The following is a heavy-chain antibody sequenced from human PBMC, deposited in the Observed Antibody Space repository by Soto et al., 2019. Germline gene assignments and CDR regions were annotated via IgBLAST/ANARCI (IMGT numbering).Heavy chain of an antibody. CDR2: IYYSGST. Sequence: PSETLSLTCTVSGGSITSSSYYLGWIRQPPGKGLEWIGSIYYSGSTYYNPSLKSRVTISVDTSKNQFSLKLSSVTAADTAVYYCARVFLEYGSGPYYYYYYGMDVWGQGTTVTVSS. V-gene: IGHV4-39*01. J-gene: IGHJ6*02. CDR1: GGSITSSSYY. D-gene: IGHD3-10*01. CDR3: ARVFLEYGSGPYYYYYYGMDV.